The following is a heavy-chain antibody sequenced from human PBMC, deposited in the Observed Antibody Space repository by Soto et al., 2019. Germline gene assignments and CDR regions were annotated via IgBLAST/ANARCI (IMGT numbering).Heavy chain of an antibody. J-gene: IGHJ4*02. CDR1: GDSVSSYNYY. CDR3: ARDIRGYSRAFDF. CDR2: IYSSGNT. V-gene: IGHV4-61*01. Sequence: SETLSLTCTVSGDSVSSYNYYWTWIRQSPGKGLEWVGYIYSSGNTKYNPSLKNRVTISLHTSSNQFSLNLTSVTAADTAVYYCARDIRGYSRAFDFWGQGALVTVSS. D-gene: IGHD5-18*01.